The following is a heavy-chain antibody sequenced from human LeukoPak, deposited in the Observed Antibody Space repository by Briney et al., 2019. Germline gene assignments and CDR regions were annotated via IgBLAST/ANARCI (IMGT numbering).Heavy chain of an antibody. Sequence: GGSLRLSCAASGFIFSTYAMSWVRQAPGKGLEWVPVIYSGGSTYYADSVKGRFTISRDNSKNTLYLQMNSLRAEDTAVYYCARVDSSGYLYYFDYWGQGTLVTVSS. J-gene: IGHJ4*02. CDR1: GFIFSTYA. D-gene: IGHD3-22*01. CDR2: IYSGGST. CDR3: ARVDSSGYLYYFDY. V-gene: IGHV3-66*02.